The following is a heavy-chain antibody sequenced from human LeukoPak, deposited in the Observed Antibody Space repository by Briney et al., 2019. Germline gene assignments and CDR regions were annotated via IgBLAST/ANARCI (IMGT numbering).Heavy chain of an antibody. CDR2: ISSNGGST. CDR3: ARGVGYYDFWSGYHDY. D-gene: IGHD3-3*01. J-gene: IGHJ4*02. Sequence: GSLRLSCAASGFTFSSYAMHWVRQAPGKGLEYVSAISSNGGSTYYANSVKGRFTISRDNSKNTLYLQMGSLRAEDMAVYYCARGVGYYDFWSGYHDYWGQGTLVTVSS. CDR1: GFTFSSYA. V-gene: IGHV3-64*01.